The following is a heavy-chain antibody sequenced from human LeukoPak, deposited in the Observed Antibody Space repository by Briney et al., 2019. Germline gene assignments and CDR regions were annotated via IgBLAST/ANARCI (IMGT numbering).Heavy chain of an antibody. D-gene: IGHD4-17*01. V-gene: IGHV4-61*02. CDR1: GGSISSGSYY. CDR2: IYTSGST. Sequence: PSQTLSLTCTVSGGSISSGSYYWSWIGQPAGKGLEWIGRIYTSGSTNYNPSLKSRVTISVDTSKNQFSLKLSSVTAADTAVYYCARDHDGDYWYYFDYWGQGTLVTVSS. CDR3: ARDHDGDYWYYFDY. J-gene: IGHJ4*02.